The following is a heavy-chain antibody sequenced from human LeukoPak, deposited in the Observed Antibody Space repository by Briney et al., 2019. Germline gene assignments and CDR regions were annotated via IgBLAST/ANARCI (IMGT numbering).Heavy chain of an antibody. CDR1: GFTFSSYW. CDR3: ATDIIAAAGPDFDY. V-gene: IGHV3-7*03. CDR2: IKQDGSEK. J-gene: IGHJ4*02. D-gene: IGHD6-13*01. Sequence: GGSLTLSCAASGFTFSSYWMSWVRPAPGKGLEWVANIKQDGSEKYYVDSVKGRFTISRDNAKNSLYLQMNSLRAEDTAVYYCATDIIAAAGPDFDYWGQGTLVTVSS.